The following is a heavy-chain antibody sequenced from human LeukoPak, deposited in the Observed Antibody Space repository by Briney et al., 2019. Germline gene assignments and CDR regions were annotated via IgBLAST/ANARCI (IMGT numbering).Heavy chain of an antibody. CDR3: AREVVAAAGTVDY. CDR1: GYSISSGYY. V-gene: IGHV4-61*01. D-gene: IGHD6-13*01. J-gene: IGHJ4*02. CDR2: IYYSGST. Sequence: SETLSLTCTVSGYSISSGYYWSWIRQPPGKGLEWIGYIYYSGSTNYNPSLKSRVTISVDTSKNQFSLKLTSVTAADTAVYYCAREVVAAAGTVDYWGQGTLVTVSS.